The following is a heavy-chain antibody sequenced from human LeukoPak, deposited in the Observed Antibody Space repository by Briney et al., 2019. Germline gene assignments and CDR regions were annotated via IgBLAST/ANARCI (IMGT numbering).Heavy chain of an antibody. CDR3: ARGGSSSWFPPYYYYGMDV. V-gene: IGHV4-59*01. CDR1: GGSISSYY. J-gene: IGHJ6*02. CDR2: IYYSGST. D-gene: IGHD6-13*01. Sequence: SGTLSLTCTVSGGSISSYYWSWIRQPPGKGLEWIGYIYYSGSTNYNPSLKSRVTISVDTSKNQFSLKLSSVTAADTAVYYCARGGSSSWFPPYYYYGMDVWGQGTTVTVSS.